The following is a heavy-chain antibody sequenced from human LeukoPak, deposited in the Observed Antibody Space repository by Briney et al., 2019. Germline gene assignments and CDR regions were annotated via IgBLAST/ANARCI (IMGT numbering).Heavy chain of an antibody. D-gene: IGHD1-1*01. CDR3: ASAETSTWNPSGAFDI. CDR2: IYYSGST. Sequence: PSETLSLTCTVSGGSISSYYWSWIRQPPGKGLEWIGYIYYSGSTYYNPSLKSRVTISVDTSKNQFSLKLSSVTAADTAVYYCASAETSTWNPSGAFDIWGQGTMVTVSS. J-gene: IGHJ3*02. CDR1: GGSISSYY. V-gene: IGHV4-59*12.